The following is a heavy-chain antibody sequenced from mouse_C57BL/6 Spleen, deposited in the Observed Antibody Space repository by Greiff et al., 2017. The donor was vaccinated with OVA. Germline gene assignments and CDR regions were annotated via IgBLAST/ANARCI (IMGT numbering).Heavy chain of an antibody. J-gene: IGHJ3*01. D-gene: IGHD1-1*01. Sequence: QVQLQQPGAELVKPGASVKVSCKASGYTFTSYWMHWVKQRPGQGLEWIGRIHPSDSDTNYNQKFKGKATLTVDKSSSTAYMQLSSLTSEDSAVYYCAILAHYYGSKAYWGQGTLVTVSA. V-gene: IGHV1-74*01. CDR2: IHPSDSDT. CDR3: AILAHYYGSKAY. CDR1: GYTFTSYW.